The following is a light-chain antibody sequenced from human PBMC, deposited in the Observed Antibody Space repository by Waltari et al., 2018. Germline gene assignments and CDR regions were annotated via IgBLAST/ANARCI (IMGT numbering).Light chain of an antibody. Sequence: QSVLTQPPSVSAAPGQKVTISCSGTGSNIGNNFVSWYQPLPGTAPKLLIYANNKRPSGIPDRFSGSKSGTSATLGITGLQTGDEADYYCGTWDTDLSVVFGGGTKLTVL. V-gene: IGLV1-51*01. J-gene: IGLJ2*01. CDR1: GSNIGNNF. CDR3: GTWDTDLSVV. CDR2: ANN.